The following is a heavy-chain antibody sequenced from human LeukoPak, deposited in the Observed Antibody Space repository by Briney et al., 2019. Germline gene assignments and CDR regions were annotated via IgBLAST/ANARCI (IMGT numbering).Heavy chain of an antibody. J-gene: IGHJ4*02. V-gene: IGHV3-48*01. CDR1: GFTFSSYS. CDR3: AREGYSYGREGFFDY. Sequence: GGSLRLSCAASGFTFSSYSMNWVRQAPGKGLEWVSYISSSSSTIYYADSVKGRFTISRDNAKNSLYLQMNSLRAEDTAVYYCAREGYSYGREGFFDYWGQGTLVTVSS. D-gene: IGHD5-18*01. CDR2: ISSSSSTI.